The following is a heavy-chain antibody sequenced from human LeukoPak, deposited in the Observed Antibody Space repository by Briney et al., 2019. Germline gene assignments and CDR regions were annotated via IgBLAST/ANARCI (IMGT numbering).Heavy chain of an antibody. Sequence: PGGSLRLSCAASGFTFSSYSMNWVRQAPGKGLEWVSSISSSSSYIYYADSVKGRFTISRDNAKNSLYLQMNSLRAEDTAVYYCARVSSSGWNDDDYWGQGTLVTVSS. CDR2: ISSSSSYI. D-gene: IGHD6-19*01. CDR1: GFTFSSYS. J-gene: IGHJ4*02. CDR3: ARVSSSGWNDDDY. V-gene: IGHV3-21*01.